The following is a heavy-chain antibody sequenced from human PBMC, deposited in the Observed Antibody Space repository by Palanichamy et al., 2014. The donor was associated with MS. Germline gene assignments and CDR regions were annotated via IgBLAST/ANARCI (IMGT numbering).Heavy chain of an antibody. CDR3: AREVGLRYSSAGLYNWFDP. CDR1: GYTFTSYG. Sequence: QVQLVQSGAEVKKPGAPVKVSYKASGYTFTSYGISWVRQAPGQGLEWMGWISEYNGNTNYAQKLQGRVTMTTDTSTSTAYMELRSLRSDDTAVYYCAREVGLRYSSAGLYNWFDPWGQGTLVTVSS. V-gene: IGHV1-18*01. J-gene: IGHJ5*02. D-gene: IGHD2-15*01. CDR2: ISEYNGNT.